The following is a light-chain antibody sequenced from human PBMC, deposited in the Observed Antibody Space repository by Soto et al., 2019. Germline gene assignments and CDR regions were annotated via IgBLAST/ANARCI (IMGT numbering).Light chain of an antibody. J-gene: IGLJ2*01. CDR2: VNSDGSH. V-gene: IGLV4-69*01. CDR3: QTWGTDIYVV. Sequence: QLVLTQSPSASASLGASVKLTCTLSSGHSTYAIAWHQQQPAKGPRFLMKVNSDGSHTKGDGIPDRFSGSSSGAERYLTISSLQSEDEADYYCQTWGTDIYVVFGGGTKLTVL. CDR1: SGHSTYA.